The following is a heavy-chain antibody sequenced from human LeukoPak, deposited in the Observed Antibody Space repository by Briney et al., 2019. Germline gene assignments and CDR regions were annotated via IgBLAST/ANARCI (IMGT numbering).Heavy chain of an antibody. CDR3: AKVRSSSSWGGLDY. V-gene: IGHV3-30*02. D-gene: IGHD6-6*01. CDR2: IRYDGSNK. CDR1: GFTFSNYG. Sequence: GGSLRLSCAGSGFTFSNYGMHWVRQAPGKGLEWVAFIRYDGSNKYYADSVKGRFTISRDNSKNTLYLQMNSLRAEDTAVYYCAKVRSSSSWGGLDYWGQGTLVTVSS. J-gene: IGHJ4*02.